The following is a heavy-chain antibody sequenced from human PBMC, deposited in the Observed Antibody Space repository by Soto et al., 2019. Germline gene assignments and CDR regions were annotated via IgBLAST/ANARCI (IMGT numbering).Heavy chain of an antibody. Sequence: GGSLRLSCAASGFTLSSYGMHWVRQAPGKGLEWVAVISYDGSNKYYADSVKGRFTISRDNSKNTLYLQMNSLRAEDTAVYYCAKANALDYWGQGTLVTVSS. J-gene: IGHJ4*02. D-gene: IGHD2-8*01. CDR2: ISYDGSNK. V-gene: IGHV3-30*18. CDR3: AKANALDY. CDR1: GFTLSSYG.